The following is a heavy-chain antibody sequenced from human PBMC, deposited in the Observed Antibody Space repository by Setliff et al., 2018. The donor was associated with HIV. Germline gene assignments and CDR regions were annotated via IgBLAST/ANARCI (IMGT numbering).Heavy chain of an antibody. V-gene: IGHV1-24*01. CDR2: FDPEKSEK. CDR3: ATHRWYSGSYLRDY. J-gene: IGHJ4*02. Sequence: GASMKVSCKVSGHTLTELSMHWVRQAPGKGLEWMGGFDPEKSEKIYAQKLQGRVTMTEDTSTDTAYMELRSLRSEDTAVYYCATHRWYSGSYLRDYWGQGTLVTVSS. D-gene: IGHD1-26*01. CDR1: GHTLTELS.